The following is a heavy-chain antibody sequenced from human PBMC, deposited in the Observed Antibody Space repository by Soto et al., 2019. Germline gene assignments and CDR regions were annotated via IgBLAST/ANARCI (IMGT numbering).Heavy chain of an antibody. CDR2: ITTISIYI. CDR1: GFTFSSFN. CDR3: ARGGSGSWGMDV. Sequence: EVQLVESGGGLVKPGGSLRLSCAASGFTFSSFNMNWVRQAPGKGLEWVSSITTISIYIYYAVSVKGRFTISRDNAKNSLYLKMNSLRADDTAVYYCARGGSGSWGMDVWGQGTQVTVSS. J-gene: IGHJ6*02. V-gene: IGHV3-21*06. D-gene: IGHD3-10*01.